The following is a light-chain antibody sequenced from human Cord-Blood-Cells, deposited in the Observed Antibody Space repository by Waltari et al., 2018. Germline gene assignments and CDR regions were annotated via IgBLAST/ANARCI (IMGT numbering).Light chain of an antibody. J-gene: IGKJ2*01. CDR1: QSVSSSY. V-gene: IGKV3-20*01. CDR2: GAS. Sequence: EIVLTQSPGTLCLSPGERATLSCRASQSVSSSYLAWYQQKPGQAPRLLIYGASSRATGIPDRFSGSGSGTDFTLTISRLEPEDFAVYYCQQYGSSRFGQGTKLEIK. CDR3: QQYGSSR.